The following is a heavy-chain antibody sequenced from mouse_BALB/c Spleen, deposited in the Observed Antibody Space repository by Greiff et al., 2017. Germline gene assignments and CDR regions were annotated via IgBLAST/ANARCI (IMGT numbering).Heavy chain of an antibody. CDR2: INSNGGST. V-gene: IGHV5-6-3*01. CDR3: ARRGGYYAMDY. CDR1: GFTFSSYG. Sequence: EVQRVESGGGLVQPGGSLKLSCAASGFTFSSYGMSWVRQTPDKRLELVATINSNGGSTYYPDSVKGRFTISRDNAKNTLYLQMSSLKSEDTAMYYCARRGGYYAMDYWGQGTSVTVSS. J-gene: IGHJ4*01.